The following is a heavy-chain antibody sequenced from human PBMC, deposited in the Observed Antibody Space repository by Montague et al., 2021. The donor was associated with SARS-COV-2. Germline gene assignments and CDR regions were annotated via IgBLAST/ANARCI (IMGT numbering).Heavy chain of an antibody. CDR1: GGSISRFY. CDR3: SRHYSSTLPAVY. CDR2: ISDSGST. D-gene: IGHD4-11*01. Sequence: SETLSLTCTVSGGSISRFYWSWFRQPPGKGLEWIGYISDSGSTNYNPSLTSRVTMSVDTSKDHFSLKLNSVTAADTAVYYCSRHYSSTLPAVYWGQGTLVTVSS. J-gene: IGHJ4*02. V-gene: IGHV4-59*08.